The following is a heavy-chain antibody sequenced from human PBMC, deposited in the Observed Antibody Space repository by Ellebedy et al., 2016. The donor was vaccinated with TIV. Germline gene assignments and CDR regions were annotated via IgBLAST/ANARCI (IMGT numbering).Heavy chain of an antibody. D-gene: IGHD3-22*01. CDR1: GDSISSSNNL. CDR3: ARDFYDSSGYPDF. J-gene: IGHJ4*02. CDR2: IYYSGTT. V-gene: IGHV4-39*07. Sequence: MPSETLSLTCSVSGDSISSSNNLWGWIRQPPGKGLEWIGSIYYSGTTYHNPSLKSRVTMSIDPSKTQFSLQLTSVTAADTAVYYCARDFYDSSGYPDFWGQGTLVTVSS.